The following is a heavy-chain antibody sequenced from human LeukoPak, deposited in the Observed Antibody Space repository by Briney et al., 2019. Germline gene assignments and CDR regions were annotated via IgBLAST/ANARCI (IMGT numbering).Heavy chain of an antibody. V-gene: IGHV3-21*01. CDR3: VISGYDLGY. J-gene: IGHJ4*02. CDR1: GFTFSSYS. Sequence: GGSLRLSCAASGFTFSSYSMNWVRQAPGKGLEWVSSISSSSSYINYADSVKGRFTISRDNAKNSLYLQMNSLRAEDTAVYYCVISGYDLGYWGQGTLVTVSS. D-gene: IGHD5-12*01. CDR2: ISSSSSYI.